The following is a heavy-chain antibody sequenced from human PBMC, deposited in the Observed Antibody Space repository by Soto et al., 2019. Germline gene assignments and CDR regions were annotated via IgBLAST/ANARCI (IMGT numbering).Heavy chain of an antibody. J-gene: IGHJ5*02. D-gene: IGHD6-19*01. CDR1: GDSVSSNTAT. CDR2: TYYRSNWRH. Sequence: SQTLSLTCAISGDSVSSNTATWNWIRSSPSRGLEWLGRTYYRSNWRHDYAVSVRSRITVNPDTSKNHFSLQLNSVTPDDTAVYYCERGVDGTGFNLWGQGTLVTVSS. V-gene: IGHV6-1*01. CDR3: ERGVDGTGFNL.